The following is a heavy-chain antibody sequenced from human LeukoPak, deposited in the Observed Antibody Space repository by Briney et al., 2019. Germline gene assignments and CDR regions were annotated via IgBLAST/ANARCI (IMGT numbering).Heavy chain of an antibody. CDR1: GFNFDNHD. Sequence: GGSLRLSCAASGFNFDNHDFYWVRQAPGKGLEWVSGINWNGGSTGYADSVKGRFTISRDNAKNSLYLQMNSLRAEDTALYHCARGPPYCSGGSCYSRGPYYFDYWGQGTLVTVSS. CDR2: INWNGGST. V-gene: IGHV3-20*01. D-gene: IGHD2-15*01. CDR3: ARGPPYCSGGSCYSRGPYYFDY. J-gene: IGHJ4*02.